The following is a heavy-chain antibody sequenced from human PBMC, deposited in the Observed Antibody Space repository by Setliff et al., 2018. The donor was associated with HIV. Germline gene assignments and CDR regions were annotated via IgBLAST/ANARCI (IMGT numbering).Heavy chain of an antibody. CDR3: ARDLTSNSNCFEP. CDR1: GGSLISGGYY. V-gene: IGHV4-31*03. D-gene: IGHD4-4*01. J-gene: IGHJ5*02. Sequence: YPSETLSLTCSVSGGSLISGGYYWSWIRQHPGKGLEWIGYVYYTGKTYYNPSLESRISMSVDTSKNQFSLKLTSVTAADTAIYYCARDLTSNSNCFEPWGQGTQVTVSS. CDR2: VYYTGKT.